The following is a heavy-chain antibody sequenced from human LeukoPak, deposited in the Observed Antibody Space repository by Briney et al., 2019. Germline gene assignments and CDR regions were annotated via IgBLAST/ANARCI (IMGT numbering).Heavy chain of an antibody. CDR1: GGSISSSSYY. CDR3: ARDILDSSGWPCYLDY. Sequence: SETLSLTCTVSGGSISSSSYYWGWIRQPPGKGLEWIGSIYYSGSTYYNPSLKSRVTISVDTSKNQFSLKLSSVTAADAAVYYCARDILDSSGWPCYLDYWGQGTLVTVSS. CDR2: IYYSGST. J-gene: IGHJ4*02. V-gene: IGHV4-39*07. D-gene: IGHD6-19*01.